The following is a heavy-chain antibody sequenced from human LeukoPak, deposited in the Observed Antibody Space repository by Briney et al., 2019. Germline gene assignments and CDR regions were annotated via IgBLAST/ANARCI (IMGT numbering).Heavy chain of an antibody. Sequence: PGGSLRLSCAASGFTVSRNYMSWVRQAPGKGLEWVSAISGSGGSTYYADSVKGRFTISRDNSKNTLYLQMNSLRAEDTAVYYCAKDPPPDYDSSGYYWGQGTLVTVSS. CDR2: ISGSGGST. CDR3: AKDPPPDYDSSGYY. J-gene: IGHJ4*02. CDR1: GFTVSRNY. V-gene: IGHV3-23*01. D-gene: IGHD3-22*01.